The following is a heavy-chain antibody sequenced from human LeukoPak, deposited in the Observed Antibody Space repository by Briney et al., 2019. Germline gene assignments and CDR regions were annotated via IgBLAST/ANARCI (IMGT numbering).Heavy chain of an antibody. D-gene: IGHD4-17*01. CDR3: AKSSTVTSFDY. CDR1: GFTFSSYG. CDR2: ISYDGSNK. Sequence: GRSLRLSRAASGFTFSSYGMHWVRQAPGKGLEWVAVISYDGSNKYYADSVKGRFTISRDNSKNTLYLQMNSLRAEDTAVYYCAKSSTVTSFDYWGQGTLVTVSS. V-gene: IGHV3-30*18. J-gene: IGHJ4*02.